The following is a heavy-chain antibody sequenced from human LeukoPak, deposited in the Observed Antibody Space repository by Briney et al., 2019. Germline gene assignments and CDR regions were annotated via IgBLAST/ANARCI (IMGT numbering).Heavy chain of an antibody. CDR1: GYTFTGYY. Sequence: ASVKVSCKASGYTFTGYYMHWVRQAPGQGLEWMGWINPNSGGTNYAQKFQGRVTMTRDTSISTAYMELSRLRSDDTAVYYCARDRVFGVVTAHFDYWGQGTLVTVSS. J-gene: IGHJ4*02. V-gene: IGHV1-2*02. CDR2: INPNSGGT. D-gene: IGHD3-3*01. CDR3: ARDRVFGVVTAHFDY.